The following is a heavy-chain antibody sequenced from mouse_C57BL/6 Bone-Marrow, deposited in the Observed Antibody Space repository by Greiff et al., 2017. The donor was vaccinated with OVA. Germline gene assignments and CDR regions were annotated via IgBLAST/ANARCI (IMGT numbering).Heavy chain of an antibody. Sequence: QVQLQQPGAELVKPGASVKMSCKASGYTFTSYWITWVKQRPGQGLAWIVDIYPGSGSPNYTEKFKSKATLTVDTSSRPAYMQLSSLTSEDSAVYYCARGRSTMADFDYWGKGTTLTVSS. J-gene: IGHJ2*01. CDR2: IYPGSGSP. V-gene: IGHV1-55*01. CDR1: GYTFTSYW. D-gene: IGHD2-1*01. CDR3: ARGRSTMADFDY.